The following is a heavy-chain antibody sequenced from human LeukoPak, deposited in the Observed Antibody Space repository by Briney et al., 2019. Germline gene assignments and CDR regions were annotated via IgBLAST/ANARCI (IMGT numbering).Heavy chain of an antibody. CDR3: ARSRLVVVPAANWFDP. CDR1: GLTFSSYG. CDR2: IWYDGSNK. J-gene: IGHJ5*02. V-gene: IGHV3-33*01. Sequence: GGSLRLSCAASGLTFSSYGMHWVRQAPGKGLEWVAVIWYDGSNKYYADSVKGRFTISRDNSKNTLYLQMNSLRAEDTAVYYCARSRLVVVPAANWFDPWGQGTLVTVSS. D-gene: IGHD2-2*01.